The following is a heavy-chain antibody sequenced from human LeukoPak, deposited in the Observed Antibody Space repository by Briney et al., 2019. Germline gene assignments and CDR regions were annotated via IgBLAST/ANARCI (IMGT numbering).Heavy chain of an antibody. V-gene: IGHV3-33*01. CDR1: GFTFSRYG. CDR3: ARESGYNPEPVAFDI. J-gene: IGHJ3*02. CDR2: IRYDGGEE. Sequence: GGSLRLSCSGTGFTFSRYGIHWVRQAPGEGLEWVTVIRYDGGEEYYADSVRGRFTISRDDSKNTVYLQMNNLRAEDTALYYCARESGYNPEPVAFDIWGQGTTVTVSS. D-gene: IGHD5-24*01.